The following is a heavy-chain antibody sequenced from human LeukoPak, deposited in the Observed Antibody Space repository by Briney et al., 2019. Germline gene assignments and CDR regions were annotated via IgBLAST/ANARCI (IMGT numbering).Heavy chain of an antibody. CDR1: GYNFANYG. CDR3: ARDRSVNDH. V-gene: IGHV1-18*01. CDR2: VSVYKGNT. D-gene: IGHD3-3*01. Sequence: GASVKVSCKASGYNFANYGMRWVRQAPGQGLEWMGWVSVYKGNTQYAQKFQDRVTMTTDTSTSTVYMELRGLESDDTAVYYCARDRSVNDHWGQGTLVTVSS. J-gene: IGHJ4*02.